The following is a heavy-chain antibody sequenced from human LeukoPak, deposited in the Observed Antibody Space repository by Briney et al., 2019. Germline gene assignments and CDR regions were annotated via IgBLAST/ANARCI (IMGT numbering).Heavy chain of an antibody. CDR3: ARGVSGYFYLFDC. CDR2: INPNSGGT. CDR1: GYTFTYYY. V-gene: IGHV1-2*02. J-gene: IGHJ4*02. D-gene: IGHD3-22*01. Sequence: ASVTVSCTASGYTFTYYYMHWVRQAPGQGHEWMGWINPNSGGTNSAQKFQGRVTMTRDTSISTGYMELSRLRSADTAVYYCARGVSGYFYLFDCWGQGTLVTVSS.